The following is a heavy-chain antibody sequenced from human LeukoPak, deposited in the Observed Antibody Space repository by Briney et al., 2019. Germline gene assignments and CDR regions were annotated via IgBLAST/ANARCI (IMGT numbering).Heavy chain of an antibody. J-gene: IGHJ4*02. V-gene: IGHV4-34*01. CDR1: GGSFSGYY. CDR3: ARVRGAYYYDSSGYQTRTPFDY. Sequence: SETLSLTCAVYGGSFSGYYWSWIRQPPGKRLEWIGEINHSGSTNYNPSLKSRVTISVDTSKNQFSLKLSSVTAADTAVYYCARVRGAYYYDSSGYQTRTPFDYWGQGTLVTVSS. CDR2: INHSGST. D-gene: IGHD3-22*01.